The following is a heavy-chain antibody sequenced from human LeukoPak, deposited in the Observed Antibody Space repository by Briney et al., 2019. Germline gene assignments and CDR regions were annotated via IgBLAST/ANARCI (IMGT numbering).Heavy chain of an antibody. CDR2: INHSGST. V-gene: IGHV4-34*01. CDR3: ARVSMIVVAGYYFDY. D-gene: IGHD3-22*01. J-gene: IGHJ4*02. CDR1: GGSISSYY. Sequence: SETLSLTCTVSGGSISSYYWSWIRQPPGKGLEWIGEINHSGSTNYNPSLKSRVTISVGKSKNQFSLNLSSVTAADTAVYYCARVSMIVVAGYYFDYWGQGTLVTVSS.